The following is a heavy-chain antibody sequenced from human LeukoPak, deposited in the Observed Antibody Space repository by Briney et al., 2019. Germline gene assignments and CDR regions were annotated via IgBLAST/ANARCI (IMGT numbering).Heavy chain of an antibody. D-gene: IGHD3-10*01. CDR1: GGSISSGGYY. CDR2: IYYSGST. J-gene: IGHJ4*02. Sequence: PSETLSLTCTLSGGSISSGGYYWSWIRQHPGKGLEWIGYIYYSGSTYYNPSLKSRVTISVDTSKNQFSLKLSSVTAADTAVYYCARGLDVTGSGREYFDYWGQGTLVTVSS. CDR3: ARGLDVTGSGREYFDY. V-gene: IGHV4-31*03.